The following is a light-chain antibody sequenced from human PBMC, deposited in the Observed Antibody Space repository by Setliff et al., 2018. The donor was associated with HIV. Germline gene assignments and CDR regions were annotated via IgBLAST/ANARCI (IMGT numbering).Light chain of an antibody. CDR3: RSYTFSSTPYV. CDR1: SSDVGDFKY. V-gene: IGLV2-14*01. J-gene: IGLJ1*01. CDR2: EVS. Sequence: QSALTQPASVSGSPGQSISISCSATSSDVGDFKYVSWYQQHPGKAPKLMIYEVSNRHSWVSNRFSGSKSGNTASLTISGLQAEDEADYYCRSYTFSSTPYVFGTGTRSPS.